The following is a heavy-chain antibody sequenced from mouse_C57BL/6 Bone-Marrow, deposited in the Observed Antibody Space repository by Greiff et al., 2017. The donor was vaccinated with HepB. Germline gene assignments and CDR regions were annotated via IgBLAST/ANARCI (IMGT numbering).Heavy chain of an antibody. CDR2: IHPNSGST. Sequence: QVQLQQPGAELVKPGASVKLSCKASGYTFTSYWMQWVKQRPGQGLEWIGMIHPNSGSTNYNEKFKSKATLTVDKSSSTAYMQLSSLTSEDSAVYYCASSITTVVPYWYFDVWGTGTTVTVSS. D-gene: IGHD1-1*01. J-gene: IGHJ1*03. CDR1: GYTFTSYW. CDR3: ASSITTVVPYWYFDV. V-gene: IGHV1-64*01.